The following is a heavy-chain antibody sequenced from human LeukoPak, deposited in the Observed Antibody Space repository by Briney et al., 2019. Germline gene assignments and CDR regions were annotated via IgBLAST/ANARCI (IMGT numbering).Heavy chain of an antibody. CDR1: GFTFSSYS. D-gene: IGHD3-16*02. J-gene: IGHJ4*02. CDR3: ARESSFDY. V-gene: IGHV3-48*01. CDR2: ISRSSGTI. Sequence: PGGSLRLSCVASGFTFSSYSMNWVRQAPGKGPEWVSYISRSSGTIYYTDSVKGRFTISRDNAKNSLSLQMNSLRAEDTAVYYCARESSFDYWGQGTLVTVSS.